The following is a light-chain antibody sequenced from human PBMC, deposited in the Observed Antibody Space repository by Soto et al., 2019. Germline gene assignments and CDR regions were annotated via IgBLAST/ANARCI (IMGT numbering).Light chain of an antibody. CDR1: QTVSSN. CDR3: QQYDNWPPQYT. CDR2: GAS. V-gene: IGKV3-15*01. Sequence: EIVMTQSPATLSVSPGERPTISCRASQTVSSNLAWYQQKPGQAPRLLIHGASTRASGVPTRFSGSGSGTDFTLSISSLQSADFAVYYCQQYDNWPPQYTFGQGTKLQIK. J-gene: IGKJ2*01.